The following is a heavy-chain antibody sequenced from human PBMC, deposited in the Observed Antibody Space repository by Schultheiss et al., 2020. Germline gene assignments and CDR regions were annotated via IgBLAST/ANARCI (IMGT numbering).Heavy chain of an antibody. J-gene: IGHJ5*02. CDR1: GGSISSGGYS. D-gene: IGHD2-15*01. CDR2: IYHSGST. V-gene: IGHV4-30-2*01. Sequence: SETLSLTCAVSGGSISSGGYSWSWIRQPPGKGLEWIGYIYHSGSTYYNPSLKSRVTISVDRSKNQFSLKLSSVTAADTAVYYCAKDPSPFILSRNWFDPWGQGTLVNVYS. CDR3: AKDPSPFILSRNWFDP.